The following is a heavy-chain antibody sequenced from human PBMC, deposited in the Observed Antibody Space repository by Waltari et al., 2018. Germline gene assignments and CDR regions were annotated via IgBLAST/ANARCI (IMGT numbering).Heavy chain of an antibody. CDR1: GFTVSSNS. D-gene: IGHD1-7*01. Sequence: EVQLVESGGGLIQPGGSLRLSCAASGFTVSSNSMSWVRQAPGKGLEWVSVIYSGGSTYYADSVKGRFTISRDNSKNTLYLQMNSLRAEDTAVYYCARVVRITGTTEYFDYWGQGTLVTVSS. CDR2: IYSGGST. V-gene: IGHV3-53*01. J-gene: IGHJ4*02. CDR3: ARVVRITGTTEYFDY.